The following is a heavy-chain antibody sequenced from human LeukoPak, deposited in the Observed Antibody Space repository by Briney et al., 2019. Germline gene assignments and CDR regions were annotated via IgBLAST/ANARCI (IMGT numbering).Heavy chain of an antibody. CDR3: AKDPYYYDSSGYPDY. J-gene: IGHJ4*02. V-gene: IGHV3-9*01. Sequence: GRSLRLSCAASGFTFDDYAMHWVRQAPGKGLEWVSGISWNSGSIGYADSVKGRFTISRDNAKNSLYLQMNSLRAEDTALYYCAKDPYYYDSSGYPDYWGQGTLVTVSS. CDR1: GFTFDDYA. CDR2: ISWNSGSI. D-gene: IGHD3-22*01.